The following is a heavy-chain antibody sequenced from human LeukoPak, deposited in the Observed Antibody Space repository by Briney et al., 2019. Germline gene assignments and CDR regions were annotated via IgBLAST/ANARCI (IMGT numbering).Heavy chain of an antibody. Sequence: GGSLRLSCAASGFTFSGSAMHWVRQASGKGLEWVGRIRSKANSCATAYAASVKGRFTISRDDSKNTAYLQMNSLKTEDTAVYYCTRHHPIVVVASHWGQGTLVTVSS. CDR2: IRSKANSCAT. CDR3: TRHHPIVVVASH. CDR1: GFTFSGSA. J-gene: IGHJ4*02. V-gene: IGHV3-73*01. D-gene: IGHD2-15*01.